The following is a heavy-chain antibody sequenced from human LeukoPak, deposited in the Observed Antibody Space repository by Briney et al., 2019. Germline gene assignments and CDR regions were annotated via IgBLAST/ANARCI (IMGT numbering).Heavy chain of an antibody. V-gene: IGHV1-69*13. CDR3: AREVRVGRRYFDY. J-gene: IGHJ4*02. CDR2: IIPIFETT. CDR1: GGTFSDYA. D-gene: IGHD2-8*02. Sequence: SVKVSCKASGGTFSDYAISWVRQAPGQGLEWMGGIIPIFETTTYAQKFQGRVTITADESTSTAYMELSSLRSEDTAVYYCAREVRVGRRYFDYWGQGTRVTVSS.